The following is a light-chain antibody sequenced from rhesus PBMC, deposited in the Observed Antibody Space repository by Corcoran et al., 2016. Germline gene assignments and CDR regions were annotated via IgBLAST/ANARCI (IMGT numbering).Light chain of an antibody. Sequence: DIQMTQSPSSLSASVGDTVTITCQASQGISKYLAWYQQKPGKAPKLLSYDTSTLESGGTSRVRGSGSGTEFTLSISSLPTEDFATYYWQKHNSYPWTFGQGTKVEVK. CDR3: QKHNSYPWT. CDR1: QGISKY. CDR2: DTS. V-gene: IGKV1S14*01. J-gene: IGKJ1*01.